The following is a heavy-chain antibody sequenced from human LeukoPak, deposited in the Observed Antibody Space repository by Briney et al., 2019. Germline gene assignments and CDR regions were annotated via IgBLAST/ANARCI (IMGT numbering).Heavy chain of an antibody. Sequence: PSETLSLTCTVSGDSLSNYHWNWIRQPAGKGLEWIGRIYISDTTKYNPSLKSRVTISADTSKNQFSLKLSSVTAADTAFYYCARDLAGGKSYWGQGTLVTVSS. J-gene: IGHJ4*02. CDR1: GDSLSNYH. D-gene: IGHD2-15*01. CDR2: IYISDTT. CDR3: ARDLAGGKSY. V-gene: IGHV4-4*07.